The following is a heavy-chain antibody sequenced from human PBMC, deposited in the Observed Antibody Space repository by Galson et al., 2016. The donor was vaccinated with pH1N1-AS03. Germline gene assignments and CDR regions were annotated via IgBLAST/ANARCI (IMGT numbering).Heavy chain of an antibody. J-gene: IGHJ4*02. CDR3: ARETIVGASSIDF. Sequence: SVKVSCKASGYIFAVYYIHWVRQAPGQGLEWLGRIKPNTGIKNFGQTVQGRVTMTRDTSNNTAFLEMTRLRSDDTAVYYCARETIVGASSIDFWGQGTLVTVSS. CDR2: IKPNTGIK. CDR1: GYIFAVYY. V-gene: IGHV1-2*06. D-gene: IGHD1-26*01.